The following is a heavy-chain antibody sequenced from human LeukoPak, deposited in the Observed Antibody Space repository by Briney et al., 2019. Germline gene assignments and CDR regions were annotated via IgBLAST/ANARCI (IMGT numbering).Heavy chain of an antibody. J-gene: IGHJ4*02. CDR2: ISGSGGST. D-gene: IGHD2-21*02. Sequence: GRSLRLSCAASGFTFSSYAMSWVRQAPGKGLEWVSAISGSGGSTYYADSVKGWFTISRDNSKNTLYLQMNSLRAEDTAVYYCAKGPVVVTASGEDYWGQGTLVTVSS. CDR1: GFTFSSYA. V-gene: IGHV3-23*01. CDR3: AKGPVVVTASGEDY.